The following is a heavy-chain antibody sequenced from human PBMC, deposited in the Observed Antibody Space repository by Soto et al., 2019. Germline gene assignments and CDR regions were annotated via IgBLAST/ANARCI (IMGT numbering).Heavy chain of an antibody. CDR3: ARHDCISTSCYYYYYYSMDV. J-gene: IGHJ6*02. Sequence: ASVKVSCKASGYTFTSYAMHWVRQAPGQRLEWMGWINAGNGNTKYSQKFQGRVTITRDTSASTAYMELSSLRFEDTAVYYCARHDCISTSCYYYYYYSMDVWGQGTTVTV. D-gene: IGHD2-2*01. CDR1: GYTFTSYA. V-gene: IGHV1-3*01. CDR2: INAGNGNT.